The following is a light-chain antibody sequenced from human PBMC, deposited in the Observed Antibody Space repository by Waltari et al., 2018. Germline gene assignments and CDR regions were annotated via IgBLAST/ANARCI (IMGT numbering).Light chain of an antibody. J-gene: IGKJ1*01. Sequence: DIQMTQSPASLSASVGARVTIPCRASQSVSSWLAWYQQKPGAAPNLLIYAASKLHSGVPSRFSGDGSGTEFTLTISSLQPEDFATYFCQQYNTYRTFGQGTKVE. CDR2: AAS. V-gene: IGKV1-5*03. CDR1: QSVSSW. CDR3: QQYNTYRT.